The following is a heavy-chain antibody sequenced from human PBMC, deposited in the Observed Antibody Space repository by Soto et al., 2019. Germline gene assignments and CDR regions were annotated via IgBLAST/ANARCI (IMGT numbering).Heavy chain of an antibody. D-gene: IGHD3-22*01. CDR1: GGSFSGYY. V-gene: IGHV4-34*01. J-gene: IGHJ3*02. CDR2: INHSGST. CDR3: ARDTYRVITMIVVARGAFDI. Sequence: SETLSLTCAVYGGSFSGYYWSWIRQPPGKGLEWIGEINHSGSTNYNPSLKSRVTISVDTSKNQFSLKLSSVTAADTAVYYCARDTYRVITMIVVARGAFDIWGQGTMVTVSS.